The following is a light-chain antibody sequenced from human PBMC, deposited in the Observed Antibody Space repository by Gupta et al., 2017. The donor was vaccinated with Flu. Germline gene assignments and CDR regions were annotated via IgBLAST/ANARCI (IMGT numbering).Light chain of an antibody. CDR3: QQRDNTPWT. J-gene: IGKJ1*01. CDR1: QSISSY. V-gene: IGKV1-39*01. Sequence: DIQMTQSPSSLSASVGDRVTITCRASQSISSYLNWYQQKPGKAPNLLIYGASSLQSGVPSRFSGSGSGTDFTLTISSLQPEDFAIYYCQQRDNTPWTFGQGTKVEIK. CDR2: GAS.